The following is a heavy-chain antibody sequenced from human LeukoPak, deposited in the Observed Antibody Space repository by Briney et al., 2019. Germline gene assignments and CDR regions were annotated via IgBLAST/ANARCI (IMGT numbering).Heavy chain of an antibody. CDR3: ARDKGSHADS. Sequence: PSETLSLTCTVSGGFIRSYYWSWIRQPPGKELEWIGYIYYSGSTNYNPSLKSRVTISVDTSKNQFSLKLSSVTAADTAVYYCARDKGSHADSWGQGTLVTVSS. CDR1: GGFIRSYY. CDR2: IYYSGST. D-gene: IGHD1-26*01. J-gene: IGHJ4*02. V-gene: IGHV4-59*01.